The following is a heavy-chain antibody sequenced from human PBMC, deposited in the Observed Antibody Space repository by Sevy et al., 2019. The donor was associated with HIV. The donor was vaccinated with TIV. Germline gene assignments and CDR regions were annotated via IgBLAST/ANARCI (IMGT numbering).Heavy chain of an antibody. CDR1: GDSFSGYT. CDR3: ARASSCGGDCYYLQY. V-gene: IGHV1-69*06. Sequence: ASVKVSCKSSGDSFSGYTIIWVRQAPGQGLEWMGGIIPISGPAGPTNSALNFQDRATITADISTHTAHMELSSLRSEDTALYFCARASSCGGDCYYLQYWGQGTLVTVSS. D-gene: IGHD2-21*02. CDR2: IIPISGPAGPT. J-gene: IGHJ1*01.